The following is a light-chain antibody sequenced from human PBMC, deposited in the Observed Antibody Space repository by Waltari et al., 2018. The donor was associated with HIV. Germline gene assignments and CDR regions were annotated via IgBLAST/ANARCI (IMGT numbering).Light chain of an antibody. CDR2: AAS. Sequence: DIQMTQSPSSLSASVGDRVTITCRASQNINNYLNWYQQKPGKAPKLLIYAASSLRTGVPSRFSGSGSGTDFTLTISSLQPEDFATYYCQQSSSTPQTFGQGTKVEIK. CDR3: QQSSSTPQT. V-gene: IGKV1-39*01. J-gene: IGKJ1*01. CDR1: QNINNY.